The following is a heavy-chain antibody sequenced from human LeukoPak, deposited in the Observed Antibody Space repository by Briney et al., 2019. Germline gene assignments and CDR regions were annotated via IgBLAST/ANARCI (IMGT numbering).Heavy chain of an antibody. V-gene: IGHV3-7*03. CDR3: ASGLELDY. J-gene: IGHJ4*02. Sequence: GGSLRLSCAASGFTFISYWMRWVRQAPGKGLEWVANIKQDGSEKNYVDSVKGRFTISRDNAKNSLYLQMNSLRAEDTAVYYCASGLELDYWGQGTLVTVSS. CDR2: IKQDGSEK. CDR1: GFTFISYW.